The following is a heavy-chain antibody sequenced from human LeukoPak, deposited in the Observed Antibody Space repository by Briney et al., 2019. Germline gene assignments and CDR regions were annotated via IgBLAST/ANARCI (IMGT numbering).Heavy chain of an antibody. CDR1: GYTFTSYY. D-gene: IGHD3-22*01. J-gene: IGHJ4*02. Sequence: WASVKVSCKASGYTFTSYYMHWVRQAPGQGLEWMGIINPSGGSTSYAQKFQGRVTMTRDTSTSTVYMELSSLRSEDTAVYYCARDQIVYDSSGVFDYWGQGTLVTVSS. V-gene: IGHV1-46*01. CDR2: INPSGGST. CDR3: ARDQIVYDSSGVFDY.